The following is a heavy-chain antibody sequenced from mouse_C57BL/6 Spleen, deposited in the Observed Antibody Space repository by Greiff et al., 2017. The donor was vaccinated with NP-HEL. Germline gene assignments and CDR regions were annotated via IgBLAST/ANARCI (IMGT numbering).Heavy chain of an antibody. CDR2: IDPSDSYT. CDR1: GYTFTSYW. Sequence: QVQLQQPGAELVMPGASVKLSCKASGYTFTSYWMHWVKQRPGQGLEWIGEIDPSDSYTNYNQKFKGKSTLTVDKSSSTAYMQLSSLTSEDSAVYYCARGDRNWFADWGQGTLVTVSA. CDR3: ARGDRNWFAD. J-gene: IGHJ3*01. V-gene: IGHV1-69*01. D-gene: IGHD2-13*01.